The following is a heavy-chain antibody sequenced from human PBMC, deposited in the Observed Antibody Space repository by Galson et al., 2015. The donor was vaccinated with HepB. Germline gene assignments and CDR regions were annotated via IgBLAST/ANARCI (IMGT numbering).Heavy chain of an antibody. CDR1: GFTFSNYT. Sequence: SLRLSCAASGFTFSNYTMNWVRQAPGKGLEWVSYITSSSSIIYYADSVKGRFTISRDNAKNSLYLQMNSLRAEDTAVYYCARARGTNTWYSANLEGDYWGQGTLVTVSS. J-gene: IGHJ4*02. CDR3: ARARGTNTWYSANLEGDY. CDR2: ITSSSSII. D-gene: IGHD2-15*01. V-gene: IGHV3-48*01.